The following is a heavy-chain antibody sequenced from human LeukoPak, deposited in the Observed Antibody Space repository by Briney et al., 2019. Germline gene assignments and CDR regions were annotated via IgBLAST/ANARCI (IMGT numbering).Heavy chain of an antibody. CDR2: ISSSSNYI. V-gene: IGHV3-21*01. Sequence: GGSLRLSCAASGFTFSSYWMSWVRQAPRKGLEWVSSISSSSNYIYYADSVRGRFTISRDNAKNSLSLQMNSLRAEDTAVYYCARDRLLEDRDYNSYYYMDVWGIGTTVTVSS. J-gene: IGHJ6*03. D-gene: IGHD1-1*01. CDR3: ARDRLLEDRDYNSYYYMDV. CDR1: GFTFSSYW.